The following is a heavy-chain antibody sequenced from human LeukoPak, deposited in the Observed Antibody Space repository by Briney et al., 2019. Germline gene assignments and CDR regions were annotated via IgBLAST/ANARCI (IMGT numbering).Heavy chain of an antibody. V-gene: IGHV1-69*05. J-gene: IGHJ4*02. CDR1: GGTFSSYA. D-gene: IGHD4-17*01. CDR3: ARNGDYSSTRTFDY. Sequence: SVKVSCKASGGTFSSYAISWVRQAPGQGLEWMGGIIPIFGTANYAQKFQGRVTITTDESTSAAYMELSSLRSEDTAVYYCARNGDYSSTRTFDYWGQGTLVTVSS. CDR2: IIPIFGTA.